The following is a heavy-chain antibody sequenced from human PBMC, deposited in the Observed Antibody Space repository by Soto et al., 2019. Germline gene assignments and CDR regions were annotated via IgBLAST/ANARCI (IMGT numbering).Heavy chain of an antibody. J-gene: IGHJ4*02. D-gene: IGHD2-21*01. CDR2: DYSGST. CDR1: GASISRDH. CDR3: ATYFTVAGGRGH. Sequence: QVQLQESGPELVKASETLSLTCSVSGASISRDHWNWIRQPPGKGLEWIGDYSGSTNYNPSLKSRLTITVATSKNQFSLSLKSVTAADTAVYFCATYFTVAGGRGHWGQGTLVTVAS. V-gene: IGHV4-59*08.